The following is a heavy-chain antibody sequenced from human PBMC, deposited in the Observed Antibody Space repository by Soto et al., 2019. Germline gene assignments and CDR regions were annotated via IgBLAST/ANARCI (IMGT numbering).Heavy chain of an antibody. V-gene: IGHV1-69*13. CDR3: ARTITMVRGGNAFDI. D-gene: IGHD3-10*01. CDR1: GGTFSSYA. CDR2: IIPIFGTA. Sequence: ASVKVSCKASGGTFSSYAISWVRQAPGQGLEWMGGIIPIFGTANYAQKFQGRVTITADESTSTAYMELSSLRSEDTAVYYCARTITMVRGGNAFDIWGQGTMVTVSS. J-gene: IGHJ3*02.